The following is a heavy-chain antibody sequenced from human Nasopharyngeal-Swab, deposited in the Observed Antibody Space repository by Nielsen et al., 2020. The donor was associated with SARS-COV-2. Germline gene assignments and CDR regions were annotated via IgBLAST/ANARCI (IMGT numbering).Heavy chain of an antibody. D-gene: IGHD3-9*01. CDR3: ASGDYDILTGQIYYYYGMDV. CDR2: ISTNTGNP. J-gene: IGHJ6*02. Sequence: ASVKVSCKASGYTFTSYGISWVRQAPGQGLEWMGWISTNTGNPTYAQGFTGRFVFSLDTSVSTAYLQISSLKAEDTAVYYCASGDYDILTGQIYYYYGMDVWGQGTTVTVSS. V-gene: IGHV7-4-1*02. CDR1: GYTFTSYG.